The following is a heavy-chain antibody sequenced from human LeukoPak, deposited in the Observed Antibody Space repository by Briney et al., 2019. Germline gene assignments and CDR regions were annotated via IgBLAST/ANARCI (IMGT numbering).Heavy chain of an antibody. CDR1: GFTFNNAW. D-gene: IGHD1-26*01. CDR3: TTDRWEDNY. CDR2: VKAKTDGGTS. Sequence: GGSLRLSCAASGFTFNNAWMSWVRKAPGKGLEWVGRVKAKTDGGTSVYAAPMKGRFTISRDDSKNTLYLQMNSLQTEDTAAYYCTTDRWEDNYWGQGTLVTVSS. J-gene: IGHJ4*02. V-gene: IGHV3-15*01.